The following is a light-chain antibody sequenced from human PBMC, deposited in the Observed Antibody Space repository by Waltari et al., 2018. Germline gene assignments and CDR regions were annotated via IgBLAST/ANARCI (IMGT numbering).Light chain of an antibody. J-gene: IGKJ1*01. CDR2: SAS. CDR1: QGISSF. V-gene: IGKV1-9*01. CDR3: QEVLSQNLT. Sequence: DIQLTQSPSFLSASVGDRVTITCRASQGISSFLAWYQQRPGKAPKLLIFSASTLFHGVPSRFSAHGSGTEFTLTITSLQPEDFATYYCQEVLSQNLTFGHGTKVEI.